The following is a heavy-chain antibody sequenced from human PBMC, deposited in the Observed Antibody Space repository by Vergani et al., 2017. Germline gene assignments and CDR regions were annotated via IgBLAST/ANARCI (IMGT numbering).Heavy chain of an antibody. J-gene: IGHJ4*02. V-gene: IGHV3-23*01. CDR3: AKQYSSGWSGGDY. D-gene: IGHD6-19*01. Sequence: EVQLLESGGGLVQPGGSLRLSCAASGFTFSSYAISWVRQAPGKGLEWVSAISGSGGSTYYADSVKGRFTISRDNSKNTLYLQMNSLRAEDTAVYYCAKQYSSGWSGGDYWGQGTLVTVSS. CDR2: ISGSGGST. CDR1: GFTFSSYA.